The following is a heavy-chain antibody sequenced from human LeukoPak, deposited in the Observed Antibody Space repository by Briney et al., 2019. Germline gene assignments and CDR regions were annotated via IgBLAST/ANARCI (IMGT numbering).Heavy chain of an antibody. V-gene: IGHV1-8*01. CDR2: MNPNSGNT. CDR1: GYTFTSYD. J-gene: IGHJ4*02. Sequence: ASVKVSCKASGYTFTSYDINGVRQATGQGREWMGWMNPNSGNTRYAQKFQGRVTMTRNNSISTAYMELSSLRSEDTAVYYCGRGVTMVRGVTSDFDYWGQGALVTVSS. D-gene: IGHD3-10*01. CDR3: GRGVTMVRGVTSDFDY.